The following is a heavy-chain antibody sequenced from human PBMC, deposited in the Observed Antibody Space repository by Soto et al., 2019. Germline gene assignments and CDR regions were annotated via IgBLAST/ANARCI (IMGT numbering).Heavy chain of an antibody. V-gene: IGHV1-8*02. CDR2: VNPNSGDT. D-gene: IGHD3-9*01. J-gene: IGHJ5*02. CDR1: GYTFSSYD. CDR3: ARKGFLDWFLDL. Sequence: QMRLVQSGAEVKKPGASVKVSCKASGYTFSSYDITWVRQAAGQGLEWMGWVNPNSGDTDHTQKFPGRVIITRDTSTNASYMELSSLRSEDPAVYYCARKGFLDWFLDLWGPGTLVTVSS.